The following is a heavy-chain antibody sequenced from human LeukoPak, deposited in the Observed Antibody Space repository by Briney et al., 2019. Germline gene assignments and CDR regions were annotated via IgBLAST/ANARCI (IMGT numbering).Heavy chain of an antibody. D-gene: IGHD1-7*01. J-gene: IGHJ4*02. CDR3: ASRRITGTTGY. CDR2: ISSSGSTI. V-gene: IGHV3-11*04. CDR1: GFTFSDSY. Sequence: GGSLRLSCAPSGFTFSDSYMSWTRRAPGRGREWVSYISSSGSTIYYADSVKGRFTISRDNAKNSLYLQMNSLRAEDTAVYYCASRRITGTTGYWGQGTLVTVSS.